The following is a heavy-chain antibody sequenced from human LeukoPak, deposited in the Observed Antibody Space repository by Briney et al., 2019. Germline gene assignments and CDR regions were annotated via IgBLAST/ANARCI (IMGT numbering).Heavy chain of an antibody. J-gene: IGHJ4*02. D-gene: IGHD3-10*01. CDR1: GFTFSKAW. CDR2: IKSDGGRI. Sequence: GGSLRLSCAASGFTFSKAWLSWVREAPGKGLEWVSHIKSDGGRINYADSVNGRFTISRDNAKNTLYLQMNSLRAEDTALYYCTSGSYYNDYWGQGTLVTVSS. CDR3: TSGSYYNDY. V-gene: IGHV3-74*01.